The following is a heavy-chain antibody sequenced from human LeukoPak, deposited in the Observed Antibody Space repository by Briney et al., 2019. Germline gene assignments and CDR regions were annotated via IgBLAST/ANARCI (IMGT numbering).Heavy chain of an antibody. CDR3: ARDFSWRQFDY. V-gene: IGHV3-7*01. Sequence: PGGSLRLSCETSGFTAGSTLSTSYMRWVRQAPGMGRAGVAEIGPDGSGPVYVDSVKGRFTISRDNAKNSLYPQMNSLRVEETAVYYCARDFSWRQFDYWGLGTLVTVSS. CDR2: IGPDGSGP. J-gene: IGHJ4*02. CDR1: GFTAGSTLSTSY.